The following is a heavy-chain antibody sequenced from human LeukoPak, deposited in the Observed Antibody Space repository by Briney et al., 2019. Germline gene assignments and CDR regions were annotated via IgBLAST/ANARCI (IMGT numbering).Heavy chain of an antibody. CDR1: GYTFTGYY. CDR3: ARVEYYYDSSGPDY. CDR2: INPNSGGT. D-gene: IGHD3-22*01. J-gene: IGHJ4*02. V-gene: IGHV1-2*02. Sequence: ASVKVSCKASGYTFTGYYMHWVRQAPGQGLEWMGWINPNSGGTNYAQKFRGRVTMTRDTSISTAYMELSRLRSDDTAVYYCARVEYYYDSSGPDYWGQGTLVTVSS.